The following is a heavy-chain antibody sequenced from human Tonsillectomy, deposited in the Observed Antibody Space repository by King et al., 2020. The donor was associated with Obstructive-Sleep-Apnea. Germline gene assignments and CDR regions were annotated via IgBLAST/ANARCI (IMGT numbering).Heavy chain of an antibody. V-gene: IGHV3-30*02. CDR2: IRYDGSNK. CDR1: GFTFSSYG. J-gene: IGHJ4*02. Sequence: VQLVESGGGVVQPGRSLRLSCAASGFTFSSYGMHWVRQAPGKGLEWVAFIRYDGSNKYYADSVKGRFTISRDNSKNTLYLQMNSLRAEDTAVYYCAKDVYSGWYTMDSFDYWGQGTLVTVSS. D-gene: IGHD6-19*01. CDR3: AKDVYSGWYTMDSFDY.